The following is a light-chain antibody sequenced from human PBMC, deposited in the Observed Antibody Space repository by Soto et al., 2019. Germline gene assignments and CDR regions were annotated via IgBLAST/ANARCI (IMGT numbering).Light chain of an antibody. CDR3: SPYTTSRTWV. J-gene: IGLJ3*02. V-gene: IGLV2-14*01. Sequence: QSVLTQPASVSGSPGQSITISCTGTSSDVGNYNYVSWYQHHPGKAPKLMIYEVSYRPSGVSVRFSGSKSGNTASLTISGLQAEDEANYSCSPYTTSRTWVFGGGTKLTVL. CDR1: SSDVGNYNY. CDR2: EVS.